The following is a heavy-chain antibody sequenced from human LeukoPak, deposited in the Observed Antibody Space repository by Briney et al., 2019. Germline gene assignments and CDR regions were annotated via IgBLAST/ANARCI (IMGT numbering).Heavy chain of an antibody. J-gene: IGHJ4*02. CDR1: GYSISSGYY. D-gene: IGHD6-6*01. Sequence: TSETLSLTCTVSGYSISSGYYWGWIRQPPGKGLEWIGSIYHSGSTYYNPSLKSRVTISVDTSKNQFSLKLSSVTAADTAVYYCARQYSSSSRQDYWGQGTLVTVSS. CDR2: IYHSGST. V-gene: IGHV4-38-2*02. CDR3: ARQYSSSSRQDY.